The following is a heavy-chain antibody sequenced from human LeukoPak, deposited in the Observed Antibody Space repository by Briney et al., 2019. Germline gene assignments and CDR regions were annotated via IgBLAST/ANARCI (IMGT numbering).Heavy chain of an antibody. CDR1: GLTFSSSA. CDR3: AREGSIWYERPGD. J-gene: IGHJ4*02. CDR2: IKQDGSEK. Sequence: GGSLRLSCAASGLTFSSSAMSWVRQAPGRGLEWVANIKQDGSEKYYVDSVRGRFTISRDNAKNSLYLQMNSLRPEDTAVYYCAREGSIWYERPGDWGQGTLVTVSS. D-gene: IGHD6-13*01. V-gene: IGHV3-7*04.